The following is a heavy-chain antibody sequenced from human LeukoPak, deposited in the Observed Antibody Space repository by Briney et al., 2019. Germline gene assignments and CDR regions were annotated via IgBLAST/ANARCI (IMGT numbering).Heavy chain of an antibody. CDR1: GFTFSSYA. Sequence: PGGSLRLSCAASGFTFSSYALTWVRQAPGKGLEWVSAISGSGGSTYYADSVKGRFTISRDNSKNTLYLQMNSLRAEDTAVYYCASGGDDYGGKIMDVWGKGTTVTVSS. CDR2: ISGSGGST. CDR3: ASGGDDYGGKIMDV. D-gene: IGHD4-23*01. V-gene: IGHV3-23*01. J-gene: IGHJ6*03.